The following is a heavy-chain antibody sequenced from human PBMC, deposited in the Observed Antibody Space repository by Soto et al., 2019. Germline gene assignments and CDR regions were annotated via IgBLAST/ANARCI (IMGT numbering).Heavy chain of an antibody. V-gene: IGHV4-59*01. J-gene: IGHJ6*03. CDR1: GGSISSYY. CDR2: IYYSGST. CDR3: ARGVVPAAIGYYYYYMDV. Sequence: SQTLSLTCTVSGGSISSYYWSWIRQPPGKGLEWIGYIYYSGSTNYNPSLKSRVTISVDTSKNQFSLKLSSVTAADTAVYYCARGVVPAAIGYYYYYMDVWGKGTTVTVSS. D-gene: IGHD2-2*01.